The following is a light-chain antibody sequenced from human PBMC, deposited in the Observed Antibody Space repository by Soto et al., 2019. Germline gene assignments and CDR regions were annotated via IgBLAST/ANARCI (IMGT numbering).Light chain of an antibody. Sequence: DIVMIQSPDSLAVSMGERATINCKSSQSVLYSSNNKNYLAWYQQKPGQPPKLLISWASTPDPGVPDRFSGSGSGTDFTLTISSLQAEGVALYYCQQYYSAPPFAFGPGTKVDIK. J-gene: IGKJ3*01. CDR3: QQYYSAPPFA. CDR1: QSVLYSSNNKNY. V-gene: IGKV4-1*01. CDR2: WAS.